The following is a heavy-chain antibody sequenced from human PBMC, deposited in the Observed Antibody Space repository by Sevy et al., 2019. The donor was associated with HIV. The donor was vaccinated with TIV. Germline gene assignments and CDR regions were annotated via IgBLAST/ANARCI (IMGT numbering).Heavy chain of an antibody. J-gene: IGHJ3*02. Sequence: SETLSLTCTVSGASISSDYWTWIRQPPGKGLEWIGYFHYSGGTKYNPSLQSRVTISINRSKNQFSLKLSSVTAADTAVYYGARAIRVKEGLALDIWGQGTMVTVSS. V-gene: IGHV4-59*01. CDR2: FHYSGGT. CDR3: ARAIRVKEGLALDI. CDR1: GASISSDY.